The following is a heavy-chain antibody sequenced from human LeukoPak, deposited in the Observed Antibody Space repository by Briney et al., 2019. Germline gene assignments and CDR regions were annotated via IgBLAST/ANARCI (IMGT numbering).Heavy chain of an antibody. CDR1: GFTFSSYS. J-gene: IGHJ4*02. V-gene: IGHV3-23*01. Sequence: GGSLRLSCAASGFTFSSYSMNWVRQAPGKGLEWVSAISGSGGSTYYADSAKGRFTISRDNSKNTLYLQMNSLRAEDTAVYYCAKGVDTAMVVEDYFDYWGQGTLVTVSS. CDR3: AKGVDTAMVVEDYFDY. CDR2: ISGSGGST. D-gene: IGHD5-18*01.